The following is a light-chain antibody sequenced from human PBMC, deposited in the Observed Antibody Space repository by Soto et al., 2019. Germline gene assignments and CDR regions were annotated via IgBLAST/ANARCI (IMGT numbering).Light chain of an antibody. V-gene: IGKV3-15*01. CDR2: GAS. Sequence: EIVMTQSPATLSVSPGERATLSCRASQSVSSNLAWYQQKPGQAPRLLIYGASTRATGIPARFSGSGSGTEFTLTISSLQSEDFAVYYCQQYNNWPPLTTRTFRQGTKVEIK. J-gene: IGKJ1*01. CDR3: QQYNNWPPLTTRT. CDR1: QSVSSN.